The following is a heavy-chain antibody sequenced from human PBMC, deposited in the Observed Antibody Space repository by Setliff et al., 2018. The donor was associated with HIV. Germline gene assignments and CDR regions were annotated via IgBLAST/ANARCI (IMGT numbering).Heavy chain of an antibody. D-gene: IGHD3-22*01. J-gene: IGHJ6*02. CDR2: ISAYNGNT. V-gene: IGHV1-18*01. CDR3: AREIGDYYDSSGYYPPTDYYYGKDV. Sequence: ASVKVSCKASGYTFTSYDISWVQQAPGQGLEWMGWISAYNGNTNYAQKLQGRVTMTTDTSTSTAYMELRSLRSDDTAVYYCAREIGDYYDSSGYYPPTDYYYGKDVWGQGTTVTVSS. CDR1: GYTFTSYD.